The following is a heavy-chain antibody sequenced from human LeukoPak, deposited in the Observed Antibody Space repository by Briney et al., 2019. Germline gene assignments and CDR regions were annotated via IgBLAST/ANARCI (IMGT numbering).Heavy chain of an antibody. CDR1: GLTVSSNY. Sequence: PGGSLRLSCAASGLTVSSNYMSWLRQAPGRGLEWVSVIYSGGSTYYADSVKGRFTISRDHSNNTLYLQMNSLRAEDTALYYCARYCNGGNCYFDSWGQGTLVTVSS. J-gene: IGHJ4*02. V-gene: IGHV3-53*01. D-gene: IGHD2-15*01. CDR2: IYSGGST. CDR3: ARYCNGGNCYFDS.